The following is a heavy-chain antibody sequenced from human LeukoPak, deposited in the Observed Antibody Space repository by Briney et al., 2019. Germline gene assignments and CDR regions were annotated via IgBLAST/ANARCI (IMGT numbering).Heavy chain of an antibody. Sequence: GGSLRLPCPPSGFTFSSYAMHWFRQAPGKGLEWVAVIWYIVSKKHYPDSVKGRFTISRDNSKNTVYLQMNSLRAEDTAVYYCAKQSSSKPRISIQWELLSVYYFDYWGQGTLVTVSS. CDR2: IWYIVSKK. CDR1: GFTFSSYA. D-gene: IGHD1-26*01. V-gene: IGHV3-33*06. CDR3: AKQSSSKPRISIQWELLSVYYFDY. J-gene: IGHJ4*02.